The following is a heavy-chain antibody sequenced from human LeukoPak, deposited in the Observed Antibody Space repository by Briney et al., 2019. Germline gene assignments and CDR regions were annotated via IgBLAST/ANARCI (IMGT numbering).Heavy chain of an antibody. CDR1: GGSISSYY. CDR3: ARDQNGDYSEDAFDI. V-gene: IGHV4-59*12. CDR2: VYYSGST. Sequence: PSETLSLTCTVSGGSISSYYWSWIRQPPGKGLEWIGYVYYSGSTNYNPSLKSRVTISVDTSKNQFSLKLSSVTAADTAVYYCARDQNGDYSEDAFDIWGQGTMVTVSS. J-gene: IGHJ3*02. D-gene: IGHD4-17*01.